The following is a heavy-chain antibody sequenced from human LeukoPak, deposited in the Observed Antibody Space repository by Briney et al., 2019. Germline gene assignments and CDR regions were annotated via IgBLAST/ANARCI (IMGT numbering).Heavy chain of an antibody. CDR3: YITMIVVVGNSFDY. V-gene: IGHV4-38-2*01. D-gene: IGHD3-22*01. CDR2: IYHSGST. Sequence: SETLSLTXAVSGYSISSGYYWGWIRQPPGKGLEWIGSIYHSGSTYYNPSLKSRVTISVDTSKHQFSLELSSVTAADTAVYYCYITMIVVVGNSFDYWRQATLVTVSS. CDR1: GYSISSGYY. J-gene: IGHJ4*02.